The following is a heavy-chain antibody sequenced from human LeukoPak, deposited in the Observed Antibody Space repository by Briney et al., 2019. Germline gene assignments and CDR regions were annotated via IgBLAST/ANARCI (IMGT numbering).Heavy chain of an antibody. J-gene: IGHJ6*02. D-gene: IGHD6-13*01. CDR3: AKDYGSWYYYYYGMDV. CDR2: ISGSGGST. Sequence: PSETLSLTCAVSGGSISSSNWWSWVRQAPGKGLEWVSAISGSGGSTYYADSVKGRFTISRDNSKNTLYLQMNSLRAEDTAVYYCAKDYGSWYYYYYGMDVWGQGTTVTVSS. CDR1: GGSISSSN. V-gene: IGHV3-23*01.